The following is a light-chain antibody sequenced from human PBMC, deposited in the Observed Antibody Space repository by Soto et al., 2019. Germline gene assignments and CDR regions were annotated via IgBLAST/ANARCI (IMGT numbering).Light chain of an antibody. CDR2: AAS. CDR1: QSLSSGY. V-gene: IGKV3-20*01. CDR3: QQYDTSPRT. Sequence: EIVLTQSPGTLSLSPGERATLSCRASQSLSSGYLAWYQQKPGQAPRILIYAASSRATGIPDRFSGSGSGTDSSLTINRLEPEDSAVYYCQQYDTSPRTFGQGTKVDI. J-gene: IGKJ1*01.